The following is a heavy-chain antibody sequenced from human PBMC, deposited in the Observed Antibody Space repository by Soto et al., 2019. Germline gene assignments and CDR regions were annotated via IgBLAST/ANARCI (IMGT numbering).Heavy chain of an antibody. J-gene: IGHJ4*01. V-gene: IGHV1-69*08. CDR1: GGTFSSYT. D-gene: IGHD4-17*01. CDR3: AKDYGGKDGDY. Sequence: QVQLVQSGAEVKKPGSSVKVSCKASGGTFSSYTISWVRQAPGQGLEWMGRIIPILGIANYAQKVQGRVTITADKTRKTAFMALSSLSSEDTAVYSCAKDYGGKDGDYWGHGTLVTVAS. CDR2: IIPILGIA.